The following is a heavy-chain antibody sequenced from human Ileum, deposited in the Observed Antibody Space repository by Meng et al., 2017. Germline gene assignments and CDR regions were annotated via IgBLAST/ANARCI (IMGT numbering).Heavy chain of an antibody. CDR1: GGSFSGYY. V-gene: IGHV4-34*01. CDR2: INHSGST. J-gene: IGHJ5*02. CDR3: ARGGPWFDP. Sequence: VQLQQCGARLVKPSETLSLPCAVYGGSFSGYYWSWIRQPPGKGLEWIGEINHSGSTNYNPSLKSRVTISVDTSKNQFSLRLSSVTAADTAVYYCARGGPWFDPWGQGTLVTV.